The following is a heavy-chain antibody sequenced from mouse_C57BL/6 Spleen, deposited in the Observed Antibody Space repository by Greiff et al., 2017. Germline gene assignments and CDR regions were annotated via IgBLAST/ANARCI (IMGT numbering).Heavy chain of an antibody. J-gene: IGHJ2*01. Sequence: EVKVEESGGGLVKPGGSLKLSCAASGFTFSDYGMHWVRQAPEKGLEWVAYISSGSSTIYYADTVKGRFTISRDNAKNTLFLQMPSLRSEDTAMYYCARGGYYGSSYYFDYWGQGTTLTVSS. D-gene: IGHD1-1*01. CDR2: ISSGSSTI. CDR1: GFTFSDYG. V-gene: IGHV5-17*01. CDR3: ARGGYYGSSYYFDY.